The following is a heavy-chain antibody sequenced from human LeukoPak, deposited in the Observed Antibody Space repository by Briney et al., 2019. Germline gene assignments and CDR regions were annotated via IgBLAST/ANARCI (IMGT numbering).Heavy chain of an antibody. Sequence: GGSLRLSCAASGFTFSSYWMHWVRQAPGKGLVXXSHMDSDGSFTIYADSVKGRFTISRDNARNTLYLQMNSLRAEDTAVYYCARGGNYVWGSYDYWGQGTLVTVSS. V-gene: IGHV3-74*01. CDR2: MDSDGSFT. CDR1: GFTFSSYW. J-gene: IGHJ4*02. CDR3: ARGGNYVWGSYDY. D-gene: IGHD3-16*01.